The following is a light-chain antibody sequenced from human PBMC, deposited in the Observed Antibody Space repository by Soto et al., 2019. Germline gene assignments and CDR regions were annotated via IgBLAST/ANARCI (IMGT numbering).Light chain of an antibody. J-gene: IGKJ1*01. CDR3: LQHDSYPWT. CDR1: QGISNH. V-gene: IGKV1-17*03. Sequence: DIQMTQSPSAMSASVGDRVTITCRASQGISNHLVWFQQKPGEVPKRLIYDASSLQTGAPSRFSGSGSGTDFTLTISSLQPEDFATYYCLQHDSYPWTFGQGTKVDIK. CDR2: DAS.